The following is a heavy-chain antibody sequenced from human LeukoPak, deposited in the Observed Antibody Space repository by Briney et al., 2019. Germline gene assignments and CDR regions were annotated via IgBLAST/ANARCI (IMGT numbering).Heavy chain of an antibody. V-gene: IGHV1-18*01. CDR2: NSAYNGNT. Sequence: ASVKVSCKASGYTFTSYGISWVRQAPGQGLEWMGWNSAYNGNTNYAQKLQGRVTMTTDTSTSTAYMELRSLRSDDTAVYYCARRGYDFWSGYYALDYWGQGTLVTVSS. CDR3: ARRGYDFWSGYYALDY. J-gene: IGHJ4*02. D-gene: IGHD3-3*01. CDR1: GYTFTSYG.